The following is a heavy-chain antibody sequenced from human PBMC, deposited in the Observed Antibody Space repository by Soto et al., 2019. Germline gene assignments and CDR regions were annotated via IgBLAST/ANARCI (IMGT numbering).Heavy chain of an antibody. CDR1: GYTFTGYY. J-gene: IGHJ4*02. CDR2: INPNSGGT. CDR3: ARSSGYSGSTCDY. Sequence: QVQLVQSGAEVKKPGASVKVSCKASGYTFTGYYMHWVRQAPGQGLEWMGWINPNSGGTNYAQKFQGWVTMTRDTSISTAYMELSRLRSDDTAVYYGARSSGYSGSTCDYWGQGTLVTVSS. D-gene: IGHD5-12*01. V-gene: IGHV1-2*04.